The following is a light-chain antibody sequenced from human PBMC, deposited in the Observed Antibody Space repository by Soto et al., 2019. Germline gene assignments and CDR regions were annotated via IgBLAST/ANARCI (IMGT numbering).Light chain of an antibody. J-gene: IGLJ3*02. CDR2: DNN. V-gene: IGLV1-47*02. CDR1: SSNIGSTY. CDR3: VAWDDSLSGRV. Sequence: QSVLTQPPSASGTPGQRVTISCSGSSSNIGSTYVFWYRQLPGTAPKLLIFDNNQLSSGVPDRFSGSKSGTSASLAISGRRSDDEADYYCVAWDDSLSGRVFGGGTQVTVL.